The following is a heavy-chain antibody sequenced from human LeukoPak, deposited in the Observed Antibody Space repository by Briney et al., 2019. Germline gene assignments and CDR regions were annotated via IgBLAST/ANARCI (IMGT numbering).Heavy chain of an antibody. J-gene: IGHJ3*02. CDR1: GFTFSSYG. V-gene: IGHV3-30*02. CDR2: IRYDGSNE. D-gene: IGHD4-23*01. CDR3: ARKHGGNKHGDAFDI. Sequence: GGSLRLSCAASGFTFSSYGMHWVRQAPGKGLEWVSLIRYDGSNEYYADSVRGRFTISRDNSKNTLYLQMNSLRAEDTAVYYCARKHGGNKHGDAFDIWGQGTMVTVSS.